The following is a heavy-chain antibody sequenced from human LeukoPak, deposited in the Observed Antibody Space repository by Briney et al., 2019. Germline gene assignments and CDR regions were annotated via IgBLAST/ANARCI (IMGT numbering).Heavy chain of an antibody. CDR1: GYSFTSYW. Sequence: GESLKISCQGSGYSFTSYWIGWVRQMPGKGLEWMGIVYTDDSDTTYSPSFQGQVPTSAAKPISTAYLQWSSLKASDTAMYYCARRSSGRFFDFWGQGTLVTVSS. CDR3: ARRSSGRFFDF. J-gene: IGHJ4*02. CDR2: VYTDDSDT. D-gene: IGHD2-15*01. V-gene: IGHV5-51*01.